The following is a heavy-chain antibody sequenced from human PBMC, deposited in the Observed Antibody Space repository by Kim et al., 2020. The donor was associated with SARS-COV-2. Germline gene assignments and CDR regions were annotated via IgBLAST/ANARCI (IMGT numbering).Heavy chain of an antibody. V-gene: IGHV4-59*01. CDR1: GGSISSYY. J-gene: IGHJ5*02. CDR2: IYYSGST. D-gene: IGHD6-13*01. CDR3: ARALPTYSSSWYWIPNWFDP. Sequence: SETLSLTCTVSGGSISSYYWSWIRQPPGKGLEWIGYIYYSGSTNYNPSLKSRVTISVDTSKNQFSLKLSSVTAADTAVYYCARALPTYSSSWYWIPNWFDPWGQGTLVTVSS.